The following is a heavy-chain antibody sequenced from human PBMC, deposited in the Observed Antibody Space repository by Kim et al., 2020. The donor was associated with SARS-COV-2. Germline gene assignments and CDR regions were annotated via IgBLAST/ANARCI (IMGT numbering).Heavy chain of an antibody. CDR3: ATTTPFITMVRGVIIRGPNWFDP. CDR1: GYTLTELS. D-gene: IGHD3-10*01. CDR2: FEPEDGET. J-gene: IGHJ5*02. V-gene: IGHV1-24*01. Sequence: ASVKVSCKVSGYTLTELSMHWVRQAPGKGLEWMGGFEPEDGETIYAQKFQGRVTMTEDTSTDTAYMELSSLRSEDTAVYYCATTTPFITMVRGVIIRGPNWFDPWGQRTLVTVSS.